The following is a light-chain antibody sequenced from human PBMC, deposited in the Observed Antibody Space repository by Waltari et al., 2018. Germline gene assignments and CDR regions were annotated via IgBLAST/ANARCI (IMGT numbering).Light chain of an antibody. CDR2: GNN. CDR3: QSYDSSLRGSRV. J-gene: IGLJ3*02. Sequence: QSVLTPPPSLSGAPGPRVPLSPPGRSPHTGTPHASPWYHQVPGTAPKLLMSGNNNRPSGVPARFSGSKSGTSASLAITGLQAEDEADYYCQSYDSSLRGSRVFGGGTKLTVL. CDR1: SPHTGTPHA. V-gene: IGLV1-40*01.